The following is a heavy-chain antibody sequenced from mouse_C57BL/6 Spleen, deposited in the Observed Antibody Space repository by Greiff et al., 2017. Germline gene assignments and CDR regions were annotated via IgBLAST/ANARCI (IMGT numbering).Heavy chain of an antibody. J-gene: IGHJ4*01. CDR3: ARGVVATDYAMDY. CDR1: GFNIKNTY. V-gene: IGHV14-3*01. CDR2: IDPANGNT. D-gene: IGHD1-1*01. Sequence: VHVKQSVAELVRPGASVKLSCTASGFNIKNTYMHWVKQRPEQGLEWIGRIDPANGNTKYAPKFQGKATITADTSSNTAYLQLSSLTSEDTAIYYCARGVVATDYAMDYWGQGTSVTVSS.